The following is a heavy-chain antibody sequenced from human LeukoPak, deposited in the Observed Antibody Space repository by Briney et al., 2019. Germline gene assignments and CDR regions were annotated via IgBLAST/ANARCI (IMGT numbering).Heavy chain of an antibody. CDR2: ISYDGSNK. Sequence: GRSLRLSCAASGFTFSSYAMHWVRQAPGKGLEWVAVISYDGSNKYYADSVKGRFTIPRDNSKNTLYLQMNSLRAEDTAVYYCARGLGATQRGGSDYWGQGTLVTVSS. J-gene: IGHJ4*02. CDR1: GFTFSSYA. V-gene: IGHV3-30*04. CDR3: ARGLGATQRGGSDY. D-gene: IGHD1-26*01.